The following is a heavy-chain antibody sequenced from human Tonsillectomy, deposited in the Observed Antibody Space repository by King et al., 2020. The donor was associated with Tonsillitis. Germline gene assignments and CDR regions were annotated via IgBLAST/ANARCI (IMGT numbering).Heavy chain of an antibody. J-gene: IGHJ4*02. V-gene: IGHV3-11*06. Sequence: QVQLVESGGGLVKPGGSLRLSCSTSEFTFSGYYMAWLRQSPGRGLEWVSYISDTGSSSNYADSVRGRFTISRDNARNSLYLQMNSLRADDTAFYYCARVLRNLDWQYYFDYWGQGTLVSVSS. CDR3: ARVLRNLDWQYYFDY. CDR2: ISDTGSSS. CDR1: EFTFSGYY. D-gene: IGHD3-9*01.